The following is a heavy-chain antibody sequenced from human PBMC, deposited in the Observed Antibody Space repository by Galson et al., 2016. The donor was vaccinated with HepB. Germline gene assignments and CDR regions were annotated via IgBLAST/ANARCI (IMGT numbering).Heavy chain of an antibody. CDR1: GGPISRYY. V-gene: IGHV4-59*01. CDR2: IYYIGTT. Sequence: ETLSLTCTVPGGPISRYYWSWIRQPPGKGLEWIAYIYYIGTTNYNPSLKSRVTISVDTSKNQFSLKLSSVTAADTAVYYCARGRGGSGSPFDHWGQGTLVPVSS. CDR3: ARGRGGSGSPFDH. J-gene: IGHJ4*02. D-gene: IGHD6-19*01.